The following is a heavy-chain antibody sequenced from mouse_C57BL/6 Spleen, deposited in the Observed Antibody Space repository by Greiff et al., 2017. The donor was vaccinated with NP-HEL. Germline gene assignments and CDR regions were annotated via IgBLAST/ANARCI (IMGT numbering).Heavy chain of an antibody. CDR3: ARSQHYAMDY. J-gene: IGHJ4*01. Sequence: QVQLKQSGAELVRPGSSVKLSCKASGYTFTSYWMHWVKQRPIQGLEWIGNIDPSDSETHYNQKFKDKATLTVDKSSSTAYMQLSSLTSEDSAVYYCARSQHYAMDYWGKGTSVTVSS. CDR2: IDPSDSET. V-gene: IGHV1-52*01. CDR1: GYTFTSYW.